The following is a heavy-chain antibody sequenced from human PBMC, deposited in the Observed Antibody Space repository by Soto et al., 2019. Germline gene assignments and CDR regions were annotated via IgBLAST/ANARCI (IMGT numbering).Heavy chain of an antibody. Sequence: ASVKVSCKPYGYTFTAYYIHWMRQVPGQGLECLGWIDPRSGVTNYAQKFQGRVIMTRDMSIKTVYMELSWLTSDDTAVYYCATEEYGALDLWGQGTLVTV. D-gene: IGHD4-17*01. J-gene: IGHJ4*02. CDR3: ATEEYGALDL. V-gene: IGHV1-2*02. CDR2: IDPRSGVT. CDR1: GYTFTAYY.